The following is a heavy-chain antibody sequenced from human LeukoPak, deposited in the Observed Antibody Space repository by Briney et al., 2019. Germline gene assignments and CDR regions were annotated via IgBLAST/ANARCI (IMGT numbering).Heavy chain of an antibody. D-gene: IGHD3-10*01. CDR3: AKGGMVRGVLINSFDY. CDR2: ISGSGGST. Sequence: PGGSLRLSCAASGFTFSSYAMSWVRQAPGKGLEWVSAISGSGGSTYYADSVKGRFTISRDNSKNTLYLQMNSLRAEDTAVYYCAKGGMVRGVLINSFDYWGQGTLVTVSS. V-gene: IGHV3-23*01. J-gene: IGHJ4*02. CDR1: GFTFSSYA.